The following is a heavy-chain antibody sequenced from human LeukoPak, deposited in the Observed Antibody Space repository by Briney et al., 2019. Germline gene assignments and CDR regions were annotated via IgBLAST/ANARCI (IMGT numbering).Heavy chain of an antibody. Sequence: GGSLRLSCAASGFTFSSYGMHWVRQAPGKGLEWVAFIRYDGSNKYYADSVKGRFTISRDNPKNTLYLQMNSLRAEDTAVYYCAKAGSGSYRWYYFDYWGQGTLVTVSS. CDR3: AKAGSGSYRWYYFDY. CDR2: IRYDGSNK. V-gene: IGHV3-30*02. J-gene: IGHJ4*02. D-gene: IGHD1-26*01. CDR1: GFTFSSYG.